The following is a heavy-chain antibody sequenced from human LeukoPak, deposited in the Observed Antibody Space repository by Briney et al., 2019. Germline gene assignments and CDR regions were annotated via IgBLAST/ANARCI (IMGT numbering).Heavy chain of an antibody. J-gene: IGHJ4*02. V-gene: IGHV4-39*02. CDR2: IYYSGRT. CDR1: GGSISSSDYY. D-gene: IGHD4-17*01. CDR3: AKDREWDDYAEYDY. Sequence: SETLSLTCTVSGGSISSSDYYWGWIRQPPGKGLEWIGSIYYSGRTYYNPSLKSRVTISVDTSKNQCSLKLSSVTAADTAVYYCAKDREWDDYAEYDYWGQGTLVTVSS.